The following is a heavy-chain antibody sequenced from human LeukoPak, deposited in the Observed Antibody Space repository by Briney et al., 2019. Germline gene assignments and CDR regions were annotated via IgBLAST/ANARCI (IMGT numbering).Heavy chain of an antibody. V-gene: IGHV3-73*01. CDR3: TRRPDSGNPNFDY. CDR1: GFTLSGSA. CDR2: IRSKTNSYAT. D-gene: IGHD1-26*01. J-gene: IGHJ4*02. Sequence: PGGSLKLSCAASGFTLSGSAIHWVRQASGKGLEWVGRIRSKTNSYATAYGASVKGRFTISRDDSKNTAYLQMNSLKTEDTAVYCCTRRPDSGNPNFDYWGQGTLVTVSS.